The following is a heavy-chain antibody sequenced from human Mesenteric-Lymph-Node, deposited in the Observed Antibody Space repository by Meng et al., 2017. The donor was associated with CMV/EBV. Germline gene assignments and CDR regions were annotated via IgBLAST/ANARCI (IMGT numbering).Heavy chain of an antibody. V-gene: IGHV4-39*01. CDR3: ARPHYYGSGSSPWFDP. J-gene: IGHJ5*02. CDR1: GGSISSSIYY. D-gene: IGHD3-10*01. Sequence: QLQLQESGPGLVKPSETLSLTCPVCGGSISSSIYYWGWIRHPPGKGLEWIGSIYYSGSTYYTPSLKSRVTISVDTSKNQFSLKLSSVTAAGTAVYYCARPHYYGSGSSPWFDPWGQGTLVTVSS. CDR2: IYYSGST.